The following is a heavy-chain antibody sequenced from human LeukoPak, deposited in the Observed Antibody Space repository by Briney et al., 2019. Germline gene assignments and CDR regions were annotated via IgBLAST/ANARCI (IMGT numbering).Heavy chain of an antibody. J-gene: IGHJ4*02. D-gene: IGHD2-15*01. V-gene: IGHV3-30*03. Sequence: GGSLRLSCVASGFIFSSYGMHWVRQAPGKGLEWVAVISYDGNNKYYAESVKGRFTISRDNSKNTLFLQMNSLRVEDSAMYYCARATELGYCSCGSCYSFYFDYWGQGTLVTVSS. CDR3: ARATELGYCSCGSCYSFYFDY. CDR2: ISYDGNNK. CDR1: GFIFSSYG.